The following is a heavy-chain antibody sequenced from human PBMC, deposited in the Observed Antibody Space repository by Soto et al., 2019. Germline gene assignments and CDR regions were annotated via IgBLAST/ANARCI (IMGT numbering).Heavy chain of an antibody. CDR1: GGSISSGGYY. D-gene: IGHD5-18*01. V-gene: IGHV4-31*03. CDR3: ASEGRGYNYGLAFDY. J-gene: IGHJ4*01. Sequence: PSETLSLTCTVSGGSISSGGYYWSWIRQHPGKGLEWIGYIYYSGSTHYNPSLMSRVTISADTSKNQFSLKLTSVTAADTAIYYCASEGRGYNYGLAFDYWGQGTLVTVSS. CDR2: IYYSGST.